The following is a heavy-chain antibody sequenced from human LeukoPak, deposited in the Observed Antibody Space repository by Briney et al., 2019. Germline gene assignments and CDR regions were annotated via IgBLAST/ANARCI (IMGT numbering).Heavy chain of an antibody. CDR2: IYSGGST. D-gene: IGHD3-22*01. Sequence: GGSLRLSCAASGFTVSSNYMSWVRQAPGKGLEWVSVIYSGGSTYYADSVKGRFTISRDNSKNTLYLQMNSLRAEDTAVYYCAREDDSSGYYYYWGQGTLVTVSS. CDR1: GFTVSSNY. V-gene: IGHV3-66*01. J-gene: IGHJ4*02. CDR3: AREDDSSGYYYY.